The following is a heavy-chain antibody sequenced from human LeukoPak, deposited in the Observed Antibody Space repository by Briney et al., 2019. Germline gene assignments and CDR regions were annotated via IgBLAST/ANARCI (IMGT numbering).Heavy chain of an antibody. J-gene: IGHJ4*02. V-gene: IGHV1-2*02. Sequence: ASVKVSCKASGYTFTDYYMHWVRQAPGQGLEWMGWINPNSGGANYAQKFQGRVTVTRDTSISTAFMDLSSLRFDDTAVFYCARGPPRGIAAGPDFWGQGTLVTVSS. CDR3: ARGPPRGIAAGPDF. D-gene: IGHD6-13*01. CDR1: GYTFTDYY. CDR2: INPNSGGA.